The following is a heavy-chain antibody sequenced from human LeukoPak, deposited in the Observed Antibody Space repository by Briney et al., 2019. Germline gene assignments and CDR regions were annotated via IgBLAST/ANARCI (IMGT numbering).Heavy chain of an antibody. CDR3: ATYRYCTNGVCYRFDY. Sequence: GGSLRLSCAASGFTFTNYFMTWVRQAPGRGLEWVANINEDGSEKNYVGSVKGRFTISRDNAKNSLYLQMNSLRTEDTAVYYCATYRYCTNGVCYRFDYWGQGTLVTVSS. J-gene: IGHJ4*02. CDR1: GFTFTNYF. V-gene: IGHV3-7*01. CDR2: INEDGSEK. D-gene: IGHD2-8*01.